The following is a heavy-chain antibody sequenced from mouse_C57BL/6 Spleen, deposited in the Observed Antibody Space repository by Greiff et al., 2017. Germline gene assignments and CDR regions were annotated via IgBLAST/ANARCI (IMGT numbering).Heavy chain of an antibody. J-gene: IGHJ2*01. V-gene: IGHV1-69*01. CDR1: GYTFTSYW. CDR3: ARSGLGRSFDY. D-gene: IGHD4-1*01. Sequence: QVQLQQPGAELVMPGASVKLSCKASGYTFTSYWMHWVKQRPGQGLEWIGEIDPSDSYTNYNQKFKGKSTLTVDKSSSTAYMQLSSLTSEDSAVYYCARSGLGRSFDYWGQGTTLTVSS. CDR2: IDPSDSYT.